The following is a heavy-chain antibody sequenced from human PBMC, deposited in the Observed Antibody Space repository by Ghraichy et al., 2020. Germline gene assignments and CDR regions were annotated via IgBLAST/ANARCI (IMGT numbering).Heavy chain of an antibody. V-gene: IGHV3-53*01. CDR2: IYSGGST. Sequence: GGSLRLSCAASGFTVSSNYMSWVRQAPGKGLEWVSVIYSGGSTYYADSVKGRFTISRDNSKNTLYLQMNSLRAEDTAVYYCARTPRDGYDFWSGATGGIGYGMDVWGQGTTVTVSS. J-gene: IGHJ6*02. CDR3: ARTPRDGYDFWSGATGGIGYGMDV. D-gene: IGHD3-3*01. CDR1: GFTVSSNY.